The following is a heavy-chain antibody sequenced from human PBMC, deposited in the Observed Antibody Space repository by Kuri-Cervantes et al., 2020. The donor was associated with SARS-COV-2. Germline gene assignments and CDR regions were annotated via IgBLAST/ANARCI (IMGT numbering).Heavy chain of an antibody. Sequence: GESLKISCAASGFTFSGSAMHWVRQASGKGLEWVGRIRSKANSYATAYAASVKGRFTISRDDSKSTAYLQMNSLKTEDTAVYYCTTERLGYCSSTSCRGGVFDYWGQGTLVTVSS. V-gene: IGHV3-73*01. D-gene: IGHD2-2*01. J-gene: IGHJ4*02. CDR3: TTERLGYCSSTSCRGGVFDY. CDR2: IRSKANSYAT. CDR1: GFTFSGSA.